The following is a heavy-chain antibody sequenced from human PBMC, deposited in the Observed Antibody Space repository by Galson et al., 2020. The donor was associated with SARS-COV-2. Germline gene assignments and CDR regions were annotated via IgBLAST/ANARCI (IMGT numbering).Heavy chain of an antibody. V-gene: IGHV3-15*01. D-gene: IGHD2-2*01. CDR2: IKSKTDGGTT. Sequence: GGSLRLSCAASGFTFSNAWMSWVRQAPGKGLEWVGRIKSKTDGGTTDYAAPVKCRFTISRDDSKNTLYLQMNSLKTEDTAVYYCTMMIGPQEPAAMFIVYYYYGMEGRGQGTMVTVSS. J-gene: IGHJ6*02. CDR1: GFTFSNAW. CDR3: TMMIGPQEPAAMFIVYYYYGMEG.